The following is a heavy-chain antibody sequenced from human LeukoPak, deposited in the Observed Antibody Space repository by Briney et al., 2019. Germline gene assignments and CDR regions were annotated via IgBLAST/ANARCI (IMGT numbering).Heavy chain of an antibody. Sequence: GGSLGLAWAASGFTFSADAVDWGREAPGKGLEWVSCVAGGGGTYFSDSVNGRFSISRDIPKSTVYLQMNSLTNEDTAVYHCAIRPPTGDPLSHDYNLDVWGKGTPVTVSS. V-gene: IGHV3-53*01. D-gene: IGHD7-27*01. CDR2: VAGGGGT. CDR1: GFTFSADA. CDR3: AIRPPTGDPLSHDYNLDV. J-gene: IGHJ6*03.